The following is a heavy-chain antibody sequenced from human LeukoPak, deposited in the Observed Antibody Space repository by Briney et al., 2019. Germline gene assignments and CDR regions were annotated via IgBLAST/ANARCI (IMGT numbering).Heavy chain of an antibody. Sequence: ASVKVSCKASGYTLTGYYIHWVRQAPGQGLEWMGWINPNNGGTNYAQKFRGRVTMTRDTPMSSAYVELSRLGSDDTAVYYCARDPHRSYYYMDVWGKGTTVTVSS. V-gene: IGHV1-2*02. J-gene: IGHJ6*03. D-gene: IGHD3-16*02. CDR1: GYTLTGYY. CDR2: INPNNGGT. CDR3: ARDPHRSYYYMDV.